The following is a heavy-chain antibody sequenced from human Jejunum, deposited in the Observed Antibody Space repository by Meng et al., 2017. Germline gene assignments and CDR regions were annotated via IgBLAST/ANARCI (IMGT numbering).Heavy chain of an antibody. V-gene: IGHV2-5*02. CDR3: AHRLAYSTNYNVGWFDP. Sequence: QLTLKESGPTLVKPTQTLTLTCTFSGFSLSTSGVGVGWLRQPPGKALECLALIYWDDDKRYTPSLKNRLTITKDTSKNQVVLTMTNMDPVDTATYYCAHRLAYSTNYNVGWFDPWGQGTLVTVSS. D-gene: IGHD6-13*01. CDR2: IYWDDDK. J-gene: IGHJ5*02. CDR1: GFSLSTSGVG.